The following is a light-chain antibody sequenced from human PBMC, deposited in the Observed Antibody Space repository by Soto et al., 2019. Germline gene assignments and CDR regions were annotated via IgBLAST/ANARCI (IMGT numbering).Light chain of an antibody. V-gene: IGKV3-20*01. J-gene: IGKJ1*01. Sequence: VVLTQSPDTLSVSPGERVTLSCRASRTVSNRLAWYQHKPGQAPRLLISGASTGATGIPPRFSGSGSGTDFTLTISRLEPDDFAVYYCQQYGNSPQTFGQGTKVDTK. CDR1: RTVSNR. CDR3: QQYGNSPQT. CDR2: GAS.